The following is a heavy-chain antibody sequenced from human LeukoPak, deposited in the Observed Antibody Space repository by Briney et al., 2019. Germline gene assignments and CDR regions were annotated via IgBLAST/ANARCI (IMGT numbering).Heavy chain of an antibody. V-gene: IGHV4-34*01. CDR3: ARVAYCGGDCYSNYYYYYYMDV. Sequence: SETLSLTCAVYGGSFSGYYWSWIRQPPGKGLEWIGEINHSGSTNYNPSLKSRVTMSVDTSKNQFSLKLSSVTAADTAVYYCARVAYCGGDCYSNYYYYYYMDVWGKGTTVTISS. CDR1: GGSFSGYY. D-gene: IGHD2-21*02. CDR2: INHSGST. J-gene: IGHJ6*03.